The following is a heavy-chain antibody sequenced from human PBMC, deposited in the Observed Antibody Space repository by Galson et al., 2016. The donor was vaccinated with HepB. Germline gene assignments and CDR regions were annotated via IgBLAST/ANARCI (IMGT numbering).Heavy chain of an antibody. CDR2: ISRTSTYI. J-gene: IGHJ4*02. Sequence: SLRLSCAASGFTFSEVWMTWVRQAPGKGPEWVASISRTSTYIEYAASVRGRFIISRDNAENSLYLQMDTLRAEDTAVYYCARDLSYYDSCVSDFWGQGTLVTVS. V-gene: IGHV3-21*01. CDR3: ARDLSYYDSCVSDF. D-gene: IGHD3-22*01. CDR1: GFTFSEVW.